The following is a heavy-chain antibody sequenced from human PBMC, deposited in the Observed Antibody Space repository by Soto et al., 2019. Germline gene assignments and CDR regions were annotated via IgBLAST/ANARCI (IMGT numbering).Heavy chain of an antibody. CDR2: ISYDGSNK. V-gene: IGHV3-30-3*01. Sequence: QVQLVESGGGVVQPGRSLRLSCAASEFTFSSYAMHWVRQAPGKGLEWVAVISYDGSNKYYADSVKGRFTISRDNSKNTLYLQMNSLRAEDTAVYYCASADDYDSRGYYFDYWGQGTLVTVSS. D-gene: IGHD3-22*01. CDR1: EFTFSSYA. CDR3: ASADDYDSRGYYFDY. J-gene: IGHJ4*02.